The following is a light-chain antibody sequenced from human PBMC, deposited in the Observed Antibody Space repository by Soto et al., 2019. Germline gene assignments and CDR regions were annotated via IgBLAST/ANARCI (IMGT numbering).Light chain of an antibody. J-gene: IGLJ1*01. CDR2: EVS. V-gene: IGLV2-14*01. Sequence: QSVLTQPASVSGSPGQSITISCTGTSSDVGGYNYVSWYQQHPGKAPKLMIYEVSNRPSGVSNRFSGSKSGNTASLTISGLQAEDEADYYCTSHAGNYNFPYVFGTGTKVTVL. CDR3: TSHAGNYNFPYV. CDR1: SSDVGGYNY.